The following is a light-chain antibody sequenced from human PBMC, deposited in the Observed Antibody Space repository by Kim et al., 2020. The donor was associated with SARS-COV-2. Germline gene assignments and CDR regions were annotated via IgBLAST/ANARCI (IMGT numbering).Light chain of an antibody. CDR3: LQDYTYPWT. J-gene: IGKJ1*01. V-gene: IGKV1-6*01. Sequence: ASIGDRVTITCRPSQGIRNDLSWYQQKPGQATKVLVYAASSLQPGVPSRFSGSGSDTDFTLTISSLQPEDAATYYCLQDYTYPWTFGQGTKVDIK. CDR2: AAS. CDR1: QGIRND.